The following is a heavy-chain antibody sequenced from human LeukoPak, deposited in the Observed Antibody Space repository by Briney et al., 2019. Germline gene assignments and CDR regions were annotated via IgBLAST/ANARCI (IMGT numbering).Heavy chain of an antibody. CDR2: ISWNSGSI. CDR1: GFTFDDYA. CDR3: AKAVWTTDYYYYGMDV. Sequence: GGSLRLSCAASGFTFDDYAMHWVRQAPGKGLEWVSGISWNSGSIGYADSVKGRFTISRDNAKNSLYLQMNSLRAEDTALYYCAKAVWTTDYYYYGMDVWGQGTTVTVSS. V-gene: IGHV3-9*01. D-gene: IGHD1-1*01. J-gene: IGHJ6*02.